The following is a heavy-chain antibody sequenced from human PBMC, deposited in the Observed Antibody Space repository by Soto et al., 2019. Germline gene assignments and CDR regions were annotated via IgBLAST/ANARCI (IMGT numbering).Heavy chain of an antibody. CDR2: IYWDDDK. J-gene: IGHJ3*02. D-gene: IGHD3-16*02. CDR1: GFSLSTSGVG. V-gene: IGHV2-5*02. CDR3: AHRRLRLGELSLAPTDAFDI. Sequence: QITLKESGPTLVKPTQTLTLTCTFSGFSLSTSGVGVGGIRQPPGKALEWLALIYWDDDKRYSPSLKSRLTITKDTTKNQVVLTMTNMDPVDTATYYCAHRRLRLGELSLAPTDAFDIWGQGTMVTVSS.